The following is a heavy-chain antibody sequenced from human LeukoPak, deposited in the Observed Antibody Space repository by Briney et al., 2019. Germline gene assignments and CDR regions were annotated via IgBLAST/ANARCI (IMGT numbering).Heavy chain of an antibody. CDR3: ARDSIAAASEDY. CDR2: IYYSGST. V-gene: IGHV4-39*07. Sequence: IGSIYYSGSTYYNPSLKSRVTISVDTSKNQFSLKLSSVTAADTAVYYCARDSIAAASEDYWGQGTLVTVSS. J-gene: IGHJ4*02. D-gene: IGHD6-13*01.